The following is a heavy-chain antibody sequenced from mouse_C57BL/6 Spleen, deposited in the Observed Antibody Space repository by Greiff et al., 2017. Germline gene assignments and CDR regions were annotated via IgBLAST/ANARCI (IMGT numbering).Heavy chain of an antibody. CDR1: GYTFTSYW. D-gene: IGHD6-1*01. CDR2: IDPNSGGT. V-gene: IGHV1-72*01. CDR3: ASAGSLYAMDY. Sequence: QVQLQQPGAELVKPGASVKLSCTASGYTFTSYWMHWVKQRPGRGLEWIGRIDPNSGGTKYTEKFKSKATLTVDKPSFTAYMHLSSLTSEASAFYYCASAGSLYAMDYWVQGTSVTVSS. J-gene: IGHJ4*01.